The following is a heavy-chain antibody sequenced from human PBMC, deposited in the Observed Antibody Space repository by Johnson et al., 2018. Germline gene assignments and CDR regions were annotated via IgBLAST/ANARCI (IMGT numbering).Heavy chain of an antibody. D-gene: IGHD3-10*01. CDR1: GFTFSSYW. J-gene: IGHJ3*02. CDR2: INSDGSST. CDR3: ARVLEDGSGSYFTNDAFDI. V-gene: IGHV3-74*02. Sequence: VQLVESGGGVVQXGRSLRLXCAASGFTFSSYWMHWVRQAPGKGLVWVSRINSDGSSTRYADPVKGRFTIARVNAKNTLYLQMNRLRAEDTAVYYCARVLEDGSGSYFTNDAFDIWGQGTMVTVSS.